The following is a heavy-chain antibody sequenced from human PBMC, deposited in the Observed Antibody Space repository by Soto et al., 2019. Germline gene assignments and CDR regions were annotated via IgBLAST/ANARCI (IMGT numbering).Heavy chain of an antibody. D-gene: IGHD3-22*01. Sequence: SETLSLTCTASGGSINNYYWNWIRQPPGKGLEWIGNIYYSGSTNYNPSLKSRVTISIDTSKEEFSLNLNSVAAADTAVYYCAVSTGSSQYYFDSVGQGALVTV. J-gene: IGHJ4*02. V-gene: IGHV4-59*03. CDR2: IYYSGST. CDR1: GGSINNYY. CDR3: AVSTGSSQYYFDS.